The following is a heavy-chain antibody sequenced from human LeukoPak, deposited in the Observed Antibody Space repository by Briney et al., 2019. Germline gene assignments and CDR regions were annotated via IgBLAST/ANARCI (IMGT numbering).Heavy chain of an antibody. J-gene: IGHJ4*02. CDR3: ATTSDATLLWFGEFDY. CDR2: IIPIFGTA. CDR1: GGTFSSYA. D-gene: IGHD3-10*01. Sequence: SVKVSCKASGGTFSSYAISLVRQAPGQGLEWMGRIIPIFGTANYAQKFQGRVTITTDESTSTAYMELSSLRSEDTAVYYCATTSDATLLWFGEFDYWGQGTLVTVSS. V-gene: IGHV1-69*05.